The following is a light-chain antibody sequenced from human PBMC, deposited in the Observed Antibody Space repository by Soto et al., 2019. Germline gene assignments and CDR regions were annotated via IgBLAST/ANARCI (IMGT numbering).Light chain of an antibody. J-gene: IGKJ2*01. CDR3: QQYNNWPPYT. Sequence: EIEMTQSPATLSLSPGERATVSCRASQSVGNNLAWYQQKSGQAPRLLIYGAYTRAAGVPARFSGTGSGTEFTLTISSLQSEDFAVYYCQQYNNWPPYTFGQGTKLEIK. CDR1: QSVGNN. CDR2: GAY. V-gene: IGKV3-15*01.